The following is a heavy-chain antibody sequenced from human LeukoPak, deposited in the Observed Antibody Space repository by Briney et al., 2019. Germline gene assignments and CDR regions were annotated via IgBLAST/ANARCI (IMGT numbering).Heavy chain of an antibody. Sequence: SETLSLTCTVSGGSISSYYWSWIRQPPGKGLEWVGYIYYSGSTNYNPSLKSRVTISVDTSKNQFSLKLSSVTAADTAVYYCARDQVQRYCSGGSCYSGQAFDIWGQGTMVTVSS. D-gene: IGHD2-15*01. J-gene: IGHJ3*02. CDR3: ARDQVQRYCSGGSCYSGQAFDI. CDR1: GGSISSYY. V-gene: IGHV4-59*01. CDR2: IYYSGST.